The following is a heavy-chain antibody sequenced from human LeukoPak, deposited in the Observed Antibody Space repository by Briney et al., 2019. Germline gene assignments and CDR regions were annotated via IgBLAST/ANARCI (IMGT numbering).Heavy chain of an antibody. CDR1: GFTVSSNY. V-gene: IGHV3-11*04. CDR2: ISGSGTDI. D-gene: IGHD5-18*01. J-gene: IGHJ4*02. Sequence: GGSLRLSCAASGFTVSSNYMSWIRQAPGKGLECLSYISGSGTDINYADSVRGRFTISRDNAKNLLYLQMNDLRLEDTAVYYCARTARHLDYWGQGTLVTVSS. CDR3: ARTARHLDY.